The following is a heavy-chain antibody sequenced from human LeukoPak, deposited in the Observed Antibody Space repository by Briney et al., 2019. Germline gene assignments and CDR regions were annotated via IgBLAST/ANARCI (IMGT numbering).Heavy chain of an antibody. CDR2: MTSSSTYI. CDR3: AREDYYYDSSGYPNLDY. V-gene: IGHV3-21*06. J-gene: IGHJ4*02. D-gene: IGHD3-22*01. CDR1: GFTFSSYS. Sequence: GGSLRLSCAASGFTFSSYSMNWVRQAPGKGLEWVSSMTSSSTYIYYADSVKGRFTISRDNAKNSLYLQMNSLRVEDKAVYYCAREDYYYDSSGYPNLDYWGQGTLVTVSS.